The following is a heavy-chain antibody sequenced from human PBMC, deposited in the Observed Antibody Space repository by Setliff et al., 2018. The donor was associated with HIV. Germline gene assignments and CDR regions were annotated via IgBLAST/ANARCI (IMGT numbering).Heavy chain of an antibody. Sequence: GSLRLSCAASGFTFSTYGMHWVRQAPGKGLEWVTFMVYDGSNKYYAGSVKGRFTISRDNSKNTLYLQMNRLRAEDTAVYYCAKDGTDYSDSSGYYFDYWGQGTLVTSPQ. D-gene: IGHD3-22*01. J-gene: IGHJ4*02. CDR3: AKDGTDYSDSSGYYFDY. CDR1: GFTFSTYG. CDR2: MVYDGSNK. V-gene: IGHV3-30*02.